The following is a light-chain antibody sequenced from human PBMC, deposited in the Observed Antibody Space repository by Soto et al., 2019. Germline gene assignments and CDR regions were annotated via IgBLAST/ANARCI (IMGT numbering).Light chain of an antibody. Sequence: EIVLTQSPATLSLSPGESDALSCWASQTISTYLAWYQQKPGQTSRLLIYDASKRATGIPGRFSGSGSGTDFPLTISSLAHEDFADYYCQQRSNWPPALSFGGRTKVDI. V-gene: IGKV3-11*01. CDR2: DAS. J-gene: IGKJ4*01. CDR1: QTISTY. CDR3: QQRSNWPPALS.